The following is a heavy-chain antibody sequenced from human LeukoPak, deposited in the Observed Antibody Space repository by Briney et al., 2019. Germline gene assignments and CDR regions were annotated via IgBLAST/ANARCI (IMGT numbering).Heavy chain of an antibody. J-gene: IGHJ6*03. Sequence: ASVKVSCKASGYTFTSYDINWVRQATGQGLEWMGWMNPNSGNTGYAQKFQGRVTITRNTSISTAHMELSSLRSEDTAVYYCARLKDVVPGGYYYMDVWGKGTTVTVSS. D-gene: IGHD2-2*01. CDR1: GYTFTSYD. V-gene: IGHV1-8*03. CDR3: ARLKDVVPGGYYYMDV. CDR2: MNPNSGNT.